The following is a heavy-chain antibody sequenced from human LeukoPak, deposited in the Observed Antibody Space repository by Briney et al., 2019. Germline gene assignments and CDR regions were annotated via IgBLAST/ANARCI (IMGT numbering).Heavy chain of an antibody. CDR3: AKDQFLNMNNDAFDI. V-gene: IGHV3-23*01. CDR2: IGTSSTTI. Sequence: GGSLRLSCAASGFTVSSNSISWVRQPPGKGLEWVSNIGTSSTTIYYADSVKGRFTISRDNSKNTLYLQMNSLRAEDTAVYYCAKDQFLNMNNDAFDIWGQGTMVTVSS. J-gene: IGHJ3*02. D-gene: IGHD1/OR15-1a*01. CDR1: GFTVSSNS.